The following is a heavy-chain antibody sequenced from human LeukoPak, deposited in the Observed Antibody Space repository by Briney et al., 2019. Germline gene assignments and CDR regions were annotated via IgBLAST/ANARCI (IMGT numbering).Heavy chain of an antibody. D-gene: IGHD6-19*01. CDR1: GYTFTGYY. V-gene: IGHV1-2*02. CDR2: INPNSGGT. Sequence: VASVKVSCKASGYTFTGYYMHWVRQAPGQGLEWMGWINPNSGGTNYAQKFQGRVTMTRNTSISTAYMELSRLRSDDTAVYYCAGGGSSGWFSNWFDPWGQGTLVTVSS. CDR3: AGGGSSGWFSNWFDP. J-gene: IGHJ5*02.